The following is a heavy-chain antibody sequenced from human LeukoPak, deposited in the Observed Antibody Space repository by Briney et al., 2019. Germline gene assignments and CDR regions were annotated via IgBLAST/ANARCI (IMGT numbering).Heavy chain of an antibody. Sequence: HTLSLTCSVSGVSITSGSYYWGSVRQSAGKGLEWIGRVHSSGNIYHNAAFRSRAAVSGDASKNQFSLQLNSVTAADTAVYYCARGASPKDAVFFDYWGQGALITVSS. V-gene: IGHV4-61*02. CDR3: ARGASPKDAVFFDY. J-gene: IGHJ4*02. CDR1: GVSITSGSYY. CDR2: VHSSGNI. D-gene: IGHD3-16*01.